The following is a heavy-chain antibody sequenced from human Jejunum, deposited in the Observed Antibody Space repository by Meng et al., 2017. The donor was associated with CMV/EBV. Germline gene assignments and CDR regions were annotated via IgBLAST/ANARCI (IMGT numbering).Heavy chain of an antibody. D-gene: IGHD2-2*01. J-gene: IGHJ5*02. Sequence: AASGFTFSRHDMFWVRQPSGKGLEWVSLLGTPGDTYFPGSVKGRFTILRDDSKNTLYLQMNSLTAEDTAVYYCAKVRGYCTSASCPWGQGTLVTVSS. CDR1: GFTFSRHD. V-gene: IGHV3-13*01. CDR3: AKVRGYCTSASCP. CDR2: LGTPGDT.